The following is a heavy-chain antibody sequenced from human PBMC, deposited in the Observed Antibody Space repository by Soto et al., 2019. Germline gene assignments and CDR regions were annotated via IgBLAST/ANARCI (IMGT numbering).Heavy chain of an antibody. Sequence: PVGSLRLSCAASGFTLSNYWMTWVRRAPGKGLEWVANIKLDGSEKYYVDSVKGRFTISRDNAKNELYLQMNSLRVEDTAVYYCARDKMAPFRLGELSFLTATPENAFDIWGQGTMVTVS. CDR2: IKLDGSEK. CDR3: ARDKMAPFRLGELSFLTATPENAFDI. CDR1: GFTLSNYW. D-gene: IGHD3-16*02. V-gene: IGHV3-7*01. J-gene: IGHJ3*02.